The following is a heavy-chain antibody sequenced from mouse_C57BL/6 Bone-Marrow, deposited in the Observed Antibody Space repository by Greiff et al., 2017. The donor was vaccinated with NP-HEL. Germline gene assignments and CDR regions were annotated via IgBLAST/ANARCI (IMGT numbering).Heavy chain of an antibody. CDR1: GFTFSSYA. Sequence: EVKLVESGGGLVKPGASLKLSCAASGFTFSSYAMSWVSQTPEKSLEWVATISDGGGYTYYPDNVKGRFTITRDNAKNTLYLQLSQLTSEDTAMYYCASSTMVTTGDYGGRGTAPTVSA. J-gene: IGHJ2*01. V-gene: IGHV5-4*03. CDR3: ASSTMVTTGDY. D-gene: IGHD2-2*01. CDR2: ISDGGGYT.